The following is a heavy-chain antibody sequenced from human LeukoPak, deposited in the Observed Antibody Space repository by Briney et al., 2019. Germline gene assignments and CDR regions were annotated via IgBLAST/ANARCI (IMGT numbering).Heavy chain of an antibody. CDR2: INSDGSST. D-gene: IGHD2-21*01. V-gene: IGHV3-74*01. CDR3: ARDRRVIGPIEY. CDR1: GFTFGSYW. J-gene: IGHJ4*02. Sequence: GGSLRLSCAASGFTFGSYWMHWVRQAPGKGLVWVSRINSDGSSTSYADSVKGRFTISRDNAKNTLYLQMNSLRAEDTAVYYCARDRRVIGPIEYWGQGTLVTVSS.